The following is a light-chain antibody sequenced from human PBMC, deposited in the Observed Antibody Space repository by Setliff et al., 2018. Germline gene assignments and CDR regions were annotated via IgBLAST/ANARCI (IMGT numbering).Light chain of an antibody. CDR1: SSNVGSNT. CDR2: SNN. Sequence: QSALTQPPSASGTPGQRVTISCSGSSSNVGSNTVNWYQQLPGTAPKLLIYSNNQRPSGVPGRFSGSKSGTSASLAISGLQSEDEADYYCAAWDDSLNGPVFGTGTKV. CDR3: AAWDDSLNGPV. V-gene: IGLV1-44*01. J-gene: IGLJ1*01.